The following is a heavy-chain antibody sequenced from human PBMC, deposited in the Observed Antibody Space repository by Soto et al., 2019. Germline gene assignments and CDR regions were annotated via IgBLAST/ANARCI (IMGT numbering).Heavy chain of an antibody. CDR2: IIPIFGTA. Sequence: ASVKVSCKASGGTFSSYAISWVRQAPGQGLEWMGGIIPIFGTANYAQKFQGRVTITADESASTAYMELSSLRSEDTAVYYCAVPAALFHYGMDVWGQGTTVTVSS. CDR1: GGTFSSYA. J-gene: IGHJ6*02. V-gene: IGHV1-69*13. D-gene: IGHD2-2*01. CDR3: AVPAALFHYGMDV.